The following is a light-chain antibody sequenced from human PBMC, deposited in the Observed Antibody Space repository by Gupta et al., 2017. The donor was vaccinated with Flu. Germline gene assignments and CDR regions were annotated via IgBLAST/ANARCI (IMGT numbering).Light chain of an antibody. Sequence: GDRVIITCRASQSVSSYWYWYQQKPGKDPKLLIYAVSSWQSGVPSRFSGSGSGTDFTLTISSLQPEDFSTYYCHQSSITHLTFGGGTNVEIK. V-gene: IGKV1-39*01. CDR1: QSVSSY. CDR2: AVS. CDR3: HQSSITHLT. J-gene: IGKJ4*01.